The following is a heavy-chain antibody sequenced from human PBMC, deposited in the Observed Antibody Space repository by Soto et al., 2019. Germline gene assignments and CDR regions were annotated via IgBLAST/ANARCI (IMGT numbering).Heavy chain of an antibody. Sequence: SETLSLTCAVSGGSISSGGYSWSWIRQPPGKGLEWIGYINHSGSTNYNPSLKSRVTTSVDTSKNQFSLKLTSVTAADTAVYYCARDKITGLFDYWGQGTLVTVSS. V-gene: IGHV4-30-2*01. CDR3: ARDKITGLFDY. CDR1: GGSISSGGYS. D-gene: IGHD2-8*02. J-gene: IGHJ4*02. CDR2: INHSGST.